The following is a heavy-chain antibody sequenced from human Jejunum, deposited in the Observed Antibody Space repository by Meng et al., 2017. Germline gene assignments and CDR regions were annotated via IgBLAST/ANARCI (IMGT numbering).Heavy chain of an antibody. D-gene: IGHD3-10*01. CDR2: ISYSGST. J-gene: IGHJ5*02. Sequence: QGQLQESGPGLVKPSPTLSLTCTVSGGSISRGFYYWNWIRQHPGKGLEWIGYISYSGSTYYNPSLKSRVTISLDTSKNQFSLNLSSVTAADTAVYYCARDRFSSGSSNWFDPWGQGTLVTVSS. CDR1: GGSISRGFYY. V-gene: IGHV4-31*03. CDR3: ARDRFSSGSSNWFDP.